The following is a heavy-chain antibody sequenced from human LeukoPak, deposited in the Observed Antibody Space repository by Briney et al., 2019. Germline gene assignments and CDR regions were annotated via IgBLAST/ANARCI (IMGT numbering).Heavy chain of an antibody. CDR2: IKSKTDGGTT. D-gene: IGHD2-21*02. CDR1: GFTFSNAW. J-gene: IGHJ4*02. V-gene: IGHV3-15*01. Sequence: GGSLRLSCAASGFTFSNAWMSWVRQAPGKGLEWVGRIKSKTDGGTTDYAAPVKGRFTISRDDSKNTLYLQMNSLRAEDTAVYYCAKVGHIVVVTAPYYFDYWGQGTLVTVSS. CDR3: AKVGHIVVVTAPYYFDY.